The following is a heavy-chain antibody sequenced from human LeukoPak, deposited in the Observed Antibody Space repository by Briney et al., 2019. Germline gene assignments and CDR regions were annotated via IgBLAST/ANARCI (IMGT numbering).Heavy chain of an antibody. CDR3: AKSRIFWSGSDNWFDP. J-gene: IGHJ5*02. Sequence: PGGSLRLSCAASGFTFSSYAMSWVRQAPGKGLEWVSAISGSGGSTYYADSVKGRFTISRDNSKNTLYLQMNSLRAEDTAVYYCAKSRIFWSGSDNWFDPWGQGTLVTVSS. CDR2: ISGSGGST. D-gene: IGHD3-3*01. V-gene: IGHV3-23*01. CDR1: GFTFSSYA.